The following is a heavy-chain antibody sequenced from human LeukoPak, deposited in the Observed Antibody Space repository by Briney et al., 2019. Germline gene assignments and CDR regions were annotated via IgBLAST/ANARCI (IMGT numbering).Heavy chain of an antibody. CDR2: IHYTGGT. CDR1: GGSISSYY. V-gene: IGHV4-59*01. D-gene: IGHD4-17*01. J-gene: IGHJ4*02. CDR3: ARGTVTTEYFDY. Sequence: SETLSLTCTVSGGSISSYYWSWIRQPPGKGLEWIGYIHYTGGTNYSPSLKSRVTMSVDTSKNQFSLKLSSVTTADRAVYYCARGTVTTEYFDYWGQGTLVTVSS.